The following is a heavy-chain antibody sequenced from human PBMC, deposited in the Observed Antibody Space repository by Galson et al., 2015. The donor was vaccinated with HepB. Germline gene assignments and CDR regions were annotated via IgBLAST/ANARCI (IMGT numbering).Heavy chain of an antibody. CDR3: AIQSGYSYAYYFDY. D-gene: IGHD5-18*01. CDR1: GGTFSSYT. Sequence: SVKVSCKASGGTFSSYTISWVRQAPGQGLEWMGRIIPILGIANYAQKFQGRVTITADKSTSTAYMELSSLRSEDTAVYYCAIQSGYSYAYYFDYWGQGTLVTVSS. V-gene: IGHV1-69*02. J-gene: IGHJ4*02. CDR2: IIPILGIA.